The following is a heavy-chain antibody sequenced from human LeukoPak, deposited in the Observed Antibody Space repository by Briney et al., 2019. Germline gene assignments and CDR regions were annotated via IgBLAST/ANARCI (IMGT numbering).Heavy chain of an antibody. J-gene: IGHJ5*02. CDR3: ASHYDSGPDL. CDR2: ISYDGSNK. V-gene: IGHV3-30*03. Sequence: GGSLRLSCAASGFNFSSYGMHWVRQAPGKGLEWVAVISYDGSNKYYAGSVKGRFTISRDNSKNTLYLQMNSLRAEDTAVYYCASHYDSGPDLWGQGTLVIVSS. D-gene: IGHD3-10*01. CDR1: GFNFSSYG.